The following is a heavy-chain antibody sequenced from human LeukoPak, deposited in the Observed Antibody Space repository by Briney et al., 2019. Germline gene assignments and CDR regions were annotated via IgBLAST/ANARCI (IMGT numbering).Heavy chain of an antibody. CDR3: ARGRRMVRGVIRGPLFDY. CDR1: GGSISSGGYY. CDR2: IYYSGST. V-gene: IGHV4-31*03. D-gene: IGHD3-10*01. Sequence: PSETLSLTCTVSGGSISSGGYYWSWIRQHPGKGLEWIGYIYYSGSTYYNPSLKSRVTISVDTSKNQFSLKLSSVTAADTAVYYCARGRRMVRGVIRGPLFDYWGQRTLVTVSS. J-gene: IGHJ4*02.